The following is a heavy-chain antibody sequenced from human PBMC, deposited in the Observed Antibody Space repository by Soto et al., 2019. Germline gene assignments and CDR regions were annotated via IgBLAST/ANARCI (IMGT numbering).Heavy chain of an antibody. CDR3: KRGAAGFDY. J-gene: IGHJ4*02. Sequence: EVQLVESGRDLVQPGGSLRLSCAASGFTFSRYDFHWVRQATGKGLEWVSGIGTAGDTYYAGSVKGRFTISRENAKNSLYLQMNSLRAGDTAVYYCKRGAAGFDYWGQGTLVTVSS. V-gene: IGHV3-13*01. D-gene: IGHD6-13*01. CDR2: IGTAGDT. CDR1: GFTFSRYD.